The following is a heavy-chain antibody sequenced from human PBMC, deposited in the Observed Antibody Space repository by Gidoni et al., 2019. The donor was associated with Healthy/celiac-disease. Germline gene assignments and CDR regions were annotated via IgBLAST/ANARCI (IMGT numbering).Heavy chain of an antibody. CDR3: ARGGSGYYYMDV. J-gene: IGHJ6*03. CDR2: IIPILGIA. V-gene: IGHV1-69*04. Sequence: QVQLVQSGAEVKKPGSSVKVSCKASGGPFSSYAISWVRQAPGQGLEWMGRIIPILGIANYAQKFQGRVTITADKSTSTAYMELSSLRSEDTAVYYCARGGSGYYYMDVWGKGTTVTVSS. D-gene: IGHD3-16*01. CDR1: GGPFSSYA.